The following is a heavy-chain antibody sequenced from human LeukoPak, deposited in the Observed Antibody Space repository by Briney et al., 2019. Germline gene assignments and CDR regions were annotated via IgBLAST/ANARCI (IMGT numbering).Heavy chain of an antibody. CDR3: ARDSNIAVVGWFDP. D-gene: IGHD6-13*01. Sequence: PSETLSLTCTVSGGSISSYYWSWIRQPPGKGLEWIGYIYYSGSTNYNPSLKSRVTISVDTSKNQFSLKLSSVTAADTAVYYCARDSNIAVVGWFDPWGQGTLVTVSS. V-gene: IGHV4-59*01. CDR1: GGSISSYY. J-gene: IGHJ5*02. CDR2: IYYSGST.